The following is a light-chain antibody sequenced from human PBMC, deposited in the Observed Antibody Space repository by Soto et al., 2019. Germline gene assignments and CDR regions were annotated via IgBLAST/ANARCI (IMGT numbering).Light chain of an antibody. CDR2: EVT. V-gene: IGLV2-14*01. J-gene: IGLJ3*02. CDR3: TSYTTSNTVL. Sequence: QSVLTQPASVSGSPGQSITISCTGTSSDVGAYNYVSWYQQHPGKAPKLMIYEVTKQASGVSNRFSGSKSGNTASLTISGLQAEDEADYYCTSYTTSNTVLFGGGTKVTVL. CDR1: SSDVGAYNY.